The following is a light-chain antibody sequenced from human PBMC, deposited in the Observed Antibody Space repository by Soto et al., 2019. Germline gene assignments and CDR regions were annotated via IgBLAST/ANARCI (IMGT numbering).Light chain of an antibody. J-gene: IGKJ4*01. V-gene: IGKV3-11*01. CDR3: QHRSSWPLT. Sequence: EVVLTQSPATLALSPGDRATLSCRASQSVTIKLAWYQQRPGQAPRLLIYDASTRATGIPARFSGSGSGTDFTLPISSLEPEDFAVYFCQHRSSWPLTFGGGTKVEI. CDR2: DAS. CDR1: QSVTIK.